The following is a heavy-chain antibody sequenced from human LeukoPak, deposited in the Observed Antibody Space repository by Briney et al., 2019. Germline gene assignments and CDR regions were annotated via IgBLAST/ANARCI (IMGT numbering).Heavy chain of an antibody. J-gene: IGHJ3*02. CDR1: GYRFTSYW. Sequence: GGSLEISCKGSGYRFTSYWIGGVRQMPGKGLEWMGIIYPGYSDTRYSPSFQGQVTISADKSISTAYLQWSSLKASDTAMYYCARLDDSSMDAFDIWGQGTMVTVSS. CDR2: IYPGYSDT. D-gene: IGHD3-22*01. V-gene: IGHV5-51*01. CDR3: ARLDDSSMDAFDI.